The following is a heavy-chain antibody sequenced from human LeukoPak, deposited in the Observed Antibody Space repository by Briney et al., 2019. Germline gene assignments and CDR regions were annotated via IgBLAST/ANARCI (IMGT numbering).Heavy chain of an antibody. Sequence: SETLPLTCSVSGGSGSCTNYYWAWIRQPPGKGLEWIATINHGGGTHHNPSLKSRLTIAVDTATNDFSLKLSSVTAADTAVYYCAKGEYWVRFWGRGTLVTVSS. CDR1: GGSGSCTNYY. D-gene: IGHD2/OR15-2a*01. CDR2: INHGGGT. CDR3: AKGEYWVRF. J-gene: IGHJ2*01. V-gene: IGHV4-39*02.